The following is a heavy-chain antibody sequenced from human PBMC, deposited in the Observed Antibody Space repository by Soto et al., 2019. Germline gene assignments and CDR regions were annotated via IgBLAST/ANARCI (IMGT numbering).Heavy chain of an antibody. CDR3: ARDGQTTMVRGVRRGSYNYYAMDV. V-gene: IGHV1-18*04. D-gene: IGHD3-10*01. CDR2: ISTYNGHT. CDR1: GYTFTSYG. J-gene: IGHJ6*02. Sequence: QVQLVQSGAEVKKPGASVKVSCKASGYTFTSYGISWVRQAPGQGLEWMGWISTYNGHTNYSQKHQGRVTMTTDTATSTAYMELRSLRSDDTAVYYCARDGQTTMVRGVRRGSYNYYAMDVWGQGTTVTVSS.